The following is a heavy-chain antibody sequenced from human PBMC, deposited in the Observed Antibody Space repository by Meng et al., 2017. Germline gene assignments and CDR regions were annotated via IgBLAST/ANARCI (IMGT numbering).Heavy chain of an antibody. J-gene: IGHJ4*02. D-gene: IGHD6-19*01. CDR3: ASWIYSCGWQ. CDR2: IYHGGNT. Sequence: QVERQESGQRMWKPSGIRSLTCVVSGGSIRSVDVWSWVRQPTGKGLEWIGEIYHGGNTNYNPSIKSRVTISIDKSKNQFSLKLSSVTAADTAVYYCASWIYSCGWQWGQGTLVTVSS. V-gene: IGHV4/OR15-8*02. CDR1: GGSIRSVDV.